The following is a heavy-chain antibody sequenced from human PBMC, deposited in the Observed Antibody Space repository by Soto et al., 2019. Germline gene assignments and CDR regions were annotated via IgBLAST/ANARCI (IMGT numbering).Heavy chain of an antibody. V-gene: IGHV3-9*01. Sequence: EMQLVESGGGLVQPGMSLRLPCAASGFTFDDYAMYWVRQVPGKGLEWVSGISWNSGRIVYADSVKGRFTISRDNAKNSLYLQMNSLRPEDTALYYCTKARLWGGDGYNSYYYNAMDVWGQGTTVTVSS. CDR3: TKARLWGGDGYNSYYYNAMDV. D-gene: IGHD3-16*01. CDR1: GFTFDDYA. CDR2: ISWNSGRI. J-gene: IGHJ6*02.